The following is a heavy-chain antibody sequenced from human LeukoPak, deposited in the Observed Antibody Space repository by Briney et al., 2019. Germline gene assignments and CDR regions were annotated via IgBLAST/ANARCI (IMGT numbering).Heavy chain of an antibody. CDR1: GFTFGDYA. CDR3: TSVEPDYYDSSGYWGYYFDY. Sequence: PGRSLRLSCTASGFTFGDYAMSWFRQAPGKGLKWVGFIRSKAYGGTTEYAASVKGRFTISRDDSKSIAYLQMNSLKTEDTAVYYCTSVEPDYYDSSGYWGYYFDYWGQGTLVTVSS. J-gene: IGHJ4*02. CDR2: IRSKAYGGTT. V-gene: IGHV3-49*03. D-gene: IGHD3-22*01.